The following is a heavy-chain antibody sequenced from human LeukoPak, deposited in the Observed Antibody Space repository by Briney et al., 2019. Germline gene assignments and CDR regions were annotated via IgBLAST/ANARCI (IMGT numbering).Heavy chain of an antibody. Sequence: GGSLRLSCAASGFTFSSYAMSWVRQAPGKGLEWVSAISASGGSPYYADSVRGRFTISRDNSKNTLSLQMNSLRVEDTAMYFCAKDIQLSTWGLGTMVTVSS. CDR2: ISASGGSP. CDR3: AKDIQLST. V-gene: IGHV3-23*01. D-gene: IGHD5-24*01. J-gene: IGHJ3*01. CDR1: GFTFSSYA.